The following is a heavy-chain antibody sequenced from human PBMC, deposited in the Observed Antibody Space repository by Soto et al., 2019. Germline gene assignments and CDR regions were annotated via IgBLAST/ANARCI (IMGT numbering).Heavy chain of an antibody. V-gene: IGHV1-46*01. J-gene: IGHJ4*02. D-gene: IGHD6-19*01. Sequence: EASVKVSCKASGYTFTSYYMHWVRQAPGQGLEWMGIINPSGGSTSYAQKFQGRVTLTRDTSITTAYMELSGLTSDDTAVYFCAREGSGWKYFDYWGQGSLVTVSS. CDR3: AREGSGWKYFDY. CDR2: INPSGGST. CDR1: GYTFTSYY.